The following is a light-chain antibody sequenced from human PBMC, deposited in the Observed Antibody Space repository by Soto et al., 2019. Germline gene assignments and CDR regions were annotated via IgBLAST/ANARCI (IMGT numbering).Light chain of an antibody. J-gene: IGKJ1*01. Sequence: SVFTHSPGTLSLSPGERATLSCRASQSFSRNSFAWYQQKPGQAPRLLIYGASNRAIGIPDRFSGTGSGTDFTLTISRLEPEDFAVYYCQQCGSSLWTFGQGTKVDIK. V-gene: IGKV3-20*01. CDR3: QQCGSSLWT. CDR1: QSFSRNS. CDR2: GAS.